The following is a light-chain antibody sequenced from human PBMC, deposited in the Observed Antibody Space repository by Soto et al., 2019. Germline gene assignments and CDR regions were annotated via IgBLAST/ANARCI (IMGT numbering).Light chain of an antibody. V-gene: IGLV2-8*01. CDR1: SSDVGGYNY. CDR2: EVS. J-gene: IGLJ1*01. Sequence: QSALTQPPSASGSPGQSVTISCTGTSSDVGGYNYVSWYQQHPGKVPKLMIYEVSKRPSGVPDRFSGSKSGNTASLTVSGLQAEDEAEYYCSSYEGNNRAYVFGTGTKVTVL. CDR3: SSYEGNNRAYV.